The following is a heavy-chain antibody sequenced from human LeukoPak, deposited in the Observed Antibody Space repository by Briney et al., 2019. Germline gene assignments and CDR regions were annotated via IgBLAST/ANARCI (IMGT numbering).Heavy chain of an antibody. CDR2: ISSSSIYT. CDR3: ARDGSMMGAGAGTSWWFDP. Sequence: GGSLRLSCAASGFALSDYYMSWIRQAPGKGLEWVSYISSSSIYTNYADSVKGRFTISRDNAKNSLYLQMNSLRAEDTAVYYCARDGSMMGAGAGTSWWFDPWGQGTLVTVSS. D-gene: IGHD6-13*01. J-gene: IGHJ5*02. CDR1: GFALSDYY. V-gene: IGHV3-11*06.